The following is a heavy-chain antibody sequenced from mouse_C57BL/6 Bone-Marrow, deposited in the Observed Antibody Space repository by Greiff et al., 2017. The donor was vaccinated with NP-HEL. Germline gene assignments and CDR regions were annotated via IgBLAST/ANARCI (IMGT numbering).Heavy chain of an antibody. CDR3: ARGYYGSSSYFDY. D-gene: IGHD1-1*01. J-gene: IGHJ2*01. V-gene: IGHV5-4*01. CDR2: ISDGGSYT. Sequence: EVQLVESGGGLVKPGGSLKLSCAASGFTFSSYAMSWVRQTPETRLEWVATISDGGSYTYYPDNVKGRFTISRDNAKNNLYLQMSHLKSEDTAMYYCARGYYGSSSYFDYWGQGTTLTVSS. CDR1: GFTFSSYA.